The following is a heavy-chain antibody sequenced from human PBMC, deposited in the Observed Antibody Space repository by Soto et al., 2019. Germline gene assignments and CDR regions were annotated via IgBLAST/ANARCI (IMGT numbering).Heavy chain of an antibody. J-gene: IGHJ4*02. Sequence: GGSLRLSCAASGFTFSSYGMHWVRQAPGKELKEVAGIWYDGINKYYEASVKGRFTISRDNSKNTLYLQMNSLRAEDRAVYYCARVNGDYWGQGTLVTVSS. CDR3: ARVNGDY. CDR2: IWYDGINK. CDR1: GFTFSSYG. V-gene: IGHV3-33*08. D-gene: IGHD2-8*01.